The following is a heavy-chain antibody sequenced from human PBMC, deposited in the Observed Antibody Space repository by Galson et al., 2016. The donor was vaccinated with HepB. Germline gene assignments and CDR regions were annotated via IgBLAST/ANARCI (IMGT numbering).Heavy chain of an antibody. Sequence: SVKVSCKASGYTFTNHAMHWVRQAPGQSLEWMGWINTGKGNTKYSQKFQDRVTITRNTSASTGYMELSNLRSEDKAVYFCARLSTSGTYFGDWGQGVLVTVSS. D-gene: IGHD2-15*01. CDR2: INTGKGNT. CDR3: ARLSTSGTYFGD. V-gene: IGHV1-3*04. CDR1: GYTFTNHA. J-gene: IGHJ4*02.